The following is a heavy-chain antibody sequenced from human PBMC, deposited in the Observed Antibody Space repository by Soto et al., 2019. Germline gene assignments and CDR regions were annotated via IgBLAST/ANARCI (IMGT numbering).Heavy chain of an antibody. Sequence: SETLSLTCTVSGSSVNDFYWGWIRQSPGKGLEWIGSVYPSGNTYNKPSLRSRVTISTDTSKNEVSLQVASVTAADTALYYCVAYTASRNWFDPWGQGTLATVSS. CDR3: VAYTASRNWFDP. CDR2: VYPSGNT. CDR1: GSSVNDFY. V-gene: IGHV4-38-2*02. D-gene: IGHD2-2*02. J-gene: IGHJ5*02.